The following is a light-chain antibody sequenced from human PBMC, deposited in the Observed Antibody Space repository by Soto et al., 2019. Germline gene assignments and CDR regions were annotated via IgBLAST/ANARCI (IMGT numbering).Light chain of an antibody. CDR2: VAS. J-gene: IGKJ1*01. CDR3: QQYGTAPWT. Sequence: EIVMTQSPATLSVSPGERATLSCRASQSVSSNLAWYQQKPGQTPKLLIYVASTRATGIPARFSGSGSGTEFTLTISSLQSEDFAVYYCQQYGTAPWTFGQGTKV. V-gene: IGKV3-15*01. CDR1: QSVSSN.